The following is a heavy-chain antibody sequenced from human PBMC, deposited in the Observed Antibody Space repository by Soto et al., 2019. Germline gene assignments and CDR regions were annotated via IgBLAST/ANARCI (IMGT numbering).Heavy chain of an antibody. Sequence: ASVKASCKASGDTITGYYMHWVRQAPEQGLEWMGWINPNSGGTNYAQKFQGWVTMTRDTSISTAYMELSRLRSDDTAVYYCASWGGIASPAYDGSLAPYDYWGQGTLVTVSS. V-gene: IGHV1-2*04. J-gene: IGHJ4*02. CDR3: ASWGGIASPAYDGSLAPYDY. D-gene: IGHD6-13*01. CDR2: INPNSGGT. CDR1: GDTITGYY.